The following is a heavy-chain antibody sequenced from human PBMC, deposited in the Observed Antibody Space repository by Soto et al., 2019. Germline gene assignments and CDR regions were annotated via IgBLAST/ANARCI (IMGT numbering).Heavy chain of an antibody. CDR1: GFTFDDYA. V-gene: IGHV3-9*01. Sequence: EVQLVESGGGLVQPGRSLRLSCAASGFTFDDYAMHWVRQAPGKGLEWVSGISWNSGSIGYADSVKGRFTISRDNAKNSLYLQMKSLRAEDTALYYCAKEGGGEVGFDYWGQGTLVTVSS. D-gene: IGHD3-16*01. CDR3: AKEGGGEVGFDY. CDR2: ISWNSGSI. J-gene: IGHJ4*02.